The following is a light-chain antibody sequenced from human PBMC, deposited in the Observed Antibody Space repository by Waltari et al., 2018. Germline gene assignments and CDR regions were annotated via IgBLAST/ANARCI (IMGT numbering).Light chain of an antibody. CDR1: QSLLYSNGYNY. CDR2: LGS. J-gene: IGKJ4*01. V-gene: IGKV2-28*01. Sequence: DIVVTQSPLYLPVTPGEPASISSISTQSLLYSNGYNYLDWYLQKPGQSPQLLIYLGSNRASGVPDRFSGSGSGTDFTLKISRVEAEDVGVYYCIQTLQTPLTFGGGTKVEIK. CDR3: IQTLQTPLT.